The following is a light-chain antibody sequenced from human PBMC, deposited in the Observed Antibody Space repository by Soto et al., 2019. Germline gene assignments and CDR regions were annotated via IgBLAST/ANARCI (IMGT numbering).Light chain of an antibody. CDR3: QQRSNWRELT. J-gene: IGKJ4*01. Sequence: RSHSPATLSVSPGERAILSCRASQSVFSSLAWYQQKPGQAPRLLIYSAATRATGIPARFSGSGSGTEFTLTISSLQSEDFAVYYCQQRSNWRELTFGGGTKVDI. CDR1: QSVFSS. CDR2: SAA. V-gene: IGKV3-15*01.